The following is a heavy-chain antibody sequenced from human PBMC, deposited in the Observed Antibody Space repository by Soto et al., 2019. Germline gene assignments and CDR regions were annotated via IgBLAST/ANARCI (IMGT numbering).Heavy chain of an antibody. CDR3: TSFGYDYSNYYYYYYGMDV. CDR2: IRSKANSYAT. J-gene: IGHJ6*02. CDR1: GFTFSCSA. Sequence: GGSLRLSCAASGFTFSCSAMHWVRQASGKGLEWVGRIRSKANSYATAYAASVKGRFTISRDDSKNTAYLQMNSLKTEDTAVYYCTSFGYDYSNYYYYYYGMDVWGQGTTVTVSS. D-gene: IGHD4-4*01. V-gene: IGHV3-73*01.